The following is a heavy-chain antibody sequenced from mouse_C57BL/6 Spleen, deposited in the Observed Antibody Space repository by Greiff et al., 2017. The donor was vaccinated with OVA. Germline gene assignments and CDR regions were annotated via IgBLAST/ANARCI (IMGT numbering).Heavy chain of an antibody. CDR3: ARKGNYYGSSEAFAY. J-gene: IGHJ3*01. CDR2: IYPGSGST. CDR1: GYTFTSYW. D-gene: IGHD1-1*01. V-gene: IGHV1-55*01. Sequence: VQLQQPGAELVKPGASVKMSCKASGYTFTSYWITWVKQRPGQGLEWIGDIYPGSGSTNYNEKFKSKATLTVDTSSSTAYMQLSSLTSEDSAVYYCARKGNYYGSSEAFAYWGQGTLVTVSA.